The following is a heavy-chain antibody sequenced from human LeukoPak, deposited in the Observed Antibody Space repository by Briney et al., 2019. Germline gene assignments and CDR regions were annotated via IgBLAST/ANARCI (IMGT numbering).Heavy chain of an antibody. Sequence: AGGSLRLSCAASGFTFSSYEMNWVHQAPGKGLEWVSYISSSGSTIYYADSVKGRFTISRDNAKNSLYLQMNSLRAEDTAVYYCASPRVGYCTNGLCYSRRYFDYWGQGTLVTVSS. J-gene: IGHJ4*02. CDR1: GFTFSSYE. V-gene: IGHV3-48*03. D-gene: IGHD2-8*01. CDR2: ISSSGSTI. CDR3: ASPRVGYCTNGLCYSRRYFDY.